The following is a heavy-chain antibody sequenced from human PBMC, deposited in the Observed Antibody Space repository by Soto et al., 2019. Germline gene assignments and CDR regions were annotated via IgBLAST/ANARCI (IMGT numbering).Heavy chain of an antibody. J-gene: IGHJ4*02. CDR3: ARESTGGPYFDY. Sequence: GASVKVSCKASGCTFSSYAISWVRQAPGQGLEWMGGIIPIFGTANYAQKFQGRVTITADESTSTAYMELSSLRSEDTAVYYCARESTGGPYFDYWGQGTLVTVS. V-gene: IGHV1-69*13. CDR2: IIPIFGTA. CDR1: GCTFSSYA. D-gene: IGHD2-15*01.